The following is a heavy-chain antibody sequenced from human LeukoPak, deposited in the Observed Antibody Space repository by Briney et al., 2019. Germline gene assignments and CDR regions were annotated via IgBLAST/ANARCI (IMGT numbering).Heavy chain of an antibody. V-gene: IGHV3-48*01. J-gene: IGHJ4*02. CDR2: IGTSNTK. CDR3: ARDGWYSGYDFDY. D-gene: IGHD5-12*01. Sequence: GGSLRLSCAAPGFSFSSYNMNWVRQAPGKGLEWVSYIGTSNTKYYADSVKGRFTISRDNGKNTVYLQMSSLRSEDAAVYYCARDGWYSGYDFDYWGQGTLVTVSS. CDR1: GFSFSSYN.